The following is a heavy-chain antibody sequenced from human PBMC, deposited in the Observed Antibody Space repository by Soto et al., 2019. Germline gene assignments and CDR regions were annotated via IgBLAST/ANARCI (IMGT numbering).Heavy chain of an antibody. CDR1: GYTFTSYA. D-gene: IGHD6-19*01. CDR2: INAGNGNT. CDR3: ARDRPAVAGLAWFDP. J-gene: IGHJ5*02. Sequence: GASVKVSCKASGYTFTSYAMHWVRQAPGQRLEWMGWINAGNGNTKYSQKFQGRVTITRDTSASTAYMELSSLRSEDTAVYYCARDRPAVAGLAWFDPWGQGTLVTVS. V-gene: IGHV1-3*01.